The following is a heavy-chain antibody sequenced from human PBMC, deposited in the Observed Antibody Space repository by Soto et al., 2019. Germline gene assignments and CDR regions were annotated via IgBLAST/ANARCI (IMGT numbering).Heavy chain of an antibody. Sequence: SLRLSCAASGFIFSSYAMHWVRQAPGKGLEWVAVISYDGSNKYYVDSVKGRFTISRDNSKNTLYLQMNSLRAEDASVYYCARGIAATGKSPPDYWGQGTLVTVSS. V-gene: IGHV3-30*03. CDR3: ARGIAATGKSPPDY. CDR2: ISYDGSNK. J-gene: IGHJ4*02. CDR1: GFIFSSYA. D-gene: IGHD6-13*01.